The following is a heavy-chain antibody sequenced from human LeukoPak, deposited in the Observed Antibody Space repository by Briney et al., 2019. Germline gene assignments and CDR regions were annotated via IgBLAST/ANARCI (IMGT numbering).Heavy chain of an antibody. J-gene: IGHJ4*02. Sequence: SETLSLTCAAYGGSFSGYYWRWIRQPPGKGLEWIGEIDQSGTTNYNPSLKSRVSTTVDTSKKHSSLTQTSITTADTAVYYCARVPHYYFGYGYFDSWGQGTLVSVSS. D-gene: IGHD3-10*01. V-gene: IGHV4-34*01. CDR1: GGSFSGYY. CDR3: ARVPHYYFGYGYFDS. CDR2: IDQSGTT.